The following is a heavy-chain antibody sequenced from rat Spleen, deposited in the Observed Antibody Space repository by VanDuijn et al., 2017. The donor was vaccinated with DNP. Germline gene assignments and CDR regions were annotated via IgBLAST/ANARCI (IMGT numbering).Heavy chain of an antibody. V-gene: IGHV3-1*01. CDR3: ARFGPDLDY. J-gene: IGHJ2*01. CDR2: ISYSGST. CDR1: GYSITSYY. D-gene: IGHD3-1*01. Sequence: EVQLQESGPGLVKPSQSLSLTCSVTGYSITSYYWGWIRKFPGNKIEWMGYISYSGSTSYNPSLKSRISITRDTSKNQFFLQLNSVTTEDTATYYCARFGPDLDYWGQGVMVTVSS.